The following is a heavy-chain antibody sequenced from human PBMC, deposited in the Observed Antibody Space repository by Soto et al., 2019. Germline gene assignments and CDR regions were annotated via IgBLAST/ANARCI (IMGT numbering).Heavy chain of an antibody. CDR1: GGSLSSYF. J-gene: IGHJ3*02. V-gene: IGHV4-59*01. CDR3: ARGRGGTYDAFDI. D-gene: IGHD1-26*01. CDR2: IFYSGTT. Sequence: QVQLQESGPGLVKPSETLSLTCSVSGGSLSSYFWSWIRQPPGKGLEWIGYIFYSGTTNYNPSLKSRGTISIDTSRNRFALKLNSVTAADTAVYYCARGRGGTYDAFDIWGQGTMVTVSS.